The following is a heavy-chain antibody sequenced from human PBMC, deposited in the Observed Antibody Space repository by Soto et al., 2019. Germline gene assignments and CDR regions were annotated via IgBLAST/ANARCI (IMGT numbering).Heavy chain of an antibody. Sequence: SETLSLTCTVSGGSTNSRSDYWCWIRQPPGKGLEWIGSVYYSGSTHDNPSLQSRVTISVDTSRNQFSLNLISVTAADTAVYFCARQPRGPGYGERGLYFDYWGQGTLVTVSS. CDR1: GGSTNSRSDY. J-gene: IGHJ4*02. CDR3: ARQPRGPGYGERGLYFDY. CDR2: VYYSGST. D-gene: IGHD3-16*01. V-gene: IGHV4-39*01.